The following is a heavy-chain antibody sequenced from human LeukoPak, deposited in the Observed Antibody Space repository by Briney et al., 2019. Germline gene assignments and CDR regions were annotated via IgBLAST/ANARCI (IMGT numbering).Heavy chain of an antibody. CDR2: IWYDGSNK. J-gene: IGHJ4*02. D-gene: IGHD5-18*01. Sequence: GGSLRLSCAASGFTFSSYGMPWVRQAPGKGLEWVAVIWYDGSNKYYADSVKGRFTISRDNSKNTLYLQMNSLRAEDTAVYYCARDLVGYSYLDYWGQGTLVTVSS. V-gene: IGHV3-33*01. CDR3: ARDLVGYSYLDY. CDR1: GFTFSSYG.